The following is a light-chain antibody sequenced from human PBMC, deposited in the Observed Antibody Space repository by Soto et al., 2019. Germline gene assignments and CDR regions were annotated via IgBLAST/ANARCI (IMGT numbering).Light chain of an antibody. Sequence: EIVMTQSPATLSVSPGERATLSCRASQSVRSKLAWYQQKLGQAPRLLIYGASTRATGIPARFSGSGSGTDFTLTISSLQSEDFAVYYCQQYDNWPAMYTLGRGPSWRSN. CDR3: QQYDNWPAMYT. CDR2: GAS. J-gene: IGKJ2*01. V-gene: IGKV3-15*01. CDR1: QSVRSK.